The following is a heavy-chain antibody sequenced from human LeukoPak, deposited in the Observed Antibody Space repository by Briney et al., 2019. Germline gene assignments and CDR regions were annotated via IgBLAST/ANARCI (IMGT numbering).Heavy chain of an antibody. CDR1: GATINNSNYY. CDR2: IYFSGST. D-gene: IGHD4-11*01. Sequence: SQTLSLTCNVSGATINNSNYYWRWVRQHPGKGLEWIAFIYFSGSTYYNPSLKSRVAISVDMSKNLFSLKLTSVTAADTAVYYCTTGVDYSNPFDYWGQGTLVTVSS. J-gene: IGHJ4*01. CDR3: TTGVDYSNPFDY. V-gene: IGHV4-31*02.